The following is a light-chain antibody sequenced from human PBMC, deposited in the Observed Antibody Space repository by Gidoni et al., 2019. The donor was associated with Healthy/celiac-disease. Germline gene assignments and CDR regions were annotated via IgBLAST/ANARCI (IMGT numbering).Light chain of an antibody. CDR1: QSISSY. J-gene: IGKJ2*02. Sequence: DVQIAQSPSSLSASVGDRVTITCRASQSISSYLNWYQQKPGQAPKLLIYAASSVQSGVPSRFSGSGSGTDFTLTISSLQPEDFATYYCQQSYSTPRTFGQGTKLEIK. CDR2: AAS. V-gene: IGKV1-39*01. CDR3: QQSYSTPRT.